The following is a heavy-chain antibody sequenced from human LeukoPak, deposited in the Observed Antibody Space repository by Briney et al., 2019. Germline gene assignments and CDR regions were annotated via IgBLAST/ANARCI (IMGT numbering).Heavy chain of an antibody. Sequence: GGSLRLSCAASGFSLSSYAMSWVRQAPGKGLEWVLSISGSGGSTYYADSVKGRFTISRDNSKNTLYLQMNSLRAEDTAVYHCVRVGGRSSIGGDCWGQGTLVTVSS. J-gene: IGHJ4*02. CDR3: VRVGGRSSIGGDC. CDR2: ISGSGGST. V-gene: IGHV3-23*01. CDR1: GFSLSSYA. D-gene: IGHD3-10*01.